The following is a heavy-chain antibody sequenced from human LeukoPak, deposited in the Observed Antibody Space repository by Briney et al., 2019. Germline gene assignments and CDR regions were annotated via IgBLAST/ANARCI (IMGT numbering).Heavy chain of an antibody. CDR3: ARGDSSGYSTGGAFDI. CDR1: GFTFSDYY. Sequence: GGSLRLSCAASGFTFSDYYMSWIRQAPGKGLEWVSYISSSGSTIYYADSVKGRFTISRDNAKNSLYLQVNSLRAEDTAVYYCARGDSSGYSTGGAFDIWGQGTMVTVSS. V-gene: IGHV3-11*04. D-gene: IGHD3-22*01. J-gene: IGHJ3*02. CDR2: ISSSGSTI.